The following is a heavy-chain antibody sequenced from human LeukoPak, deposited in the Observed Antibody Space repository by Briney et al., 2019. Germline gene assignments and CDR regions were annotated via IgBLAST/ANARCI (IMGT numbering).Heavy chain of an antibody. CDR1: GGSFSGYY. D-gene: IGHD5-24*01. Sequence: SETLSLTCAAYGGSFSGYYWSWIRQPPGKGLEWIGEINHSGSTNYNPSLKSRVTISVDTSKNQFSLKLSSVTAADTAVYYCARGGDGYNTWGQGTLVTVSS. CDR2: INHSGST. CDR3: ARGGDGYNT. J-gene: IGHJ5*02. V-gene: IGHV4-34*01.